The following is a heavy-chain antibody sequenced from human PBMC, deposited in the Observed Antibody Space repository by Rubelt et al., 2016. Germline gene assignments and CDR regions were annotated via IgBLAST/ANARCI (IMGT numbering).Heavy chain of an antibody. Sequence: EVQLLESGGGLVQPGGSLRLSCAASGFTFSSYSMNWVRQAPGKGLEWVSSISSSSSYIYYADSVKGRFTISRDNAKNALYLQMNSLRAEDTAVYYCARDGITIFGVVTDYWGQGTLVTVSS. CDR3: ARDGITIFGVVTDY. D-gene: IGHD3-3*01. J-gene: IGHJ4*02. CDR1: GFTFSSYS. CDR2: ISSSSSYI. V-gene: IGHV3-21*01.